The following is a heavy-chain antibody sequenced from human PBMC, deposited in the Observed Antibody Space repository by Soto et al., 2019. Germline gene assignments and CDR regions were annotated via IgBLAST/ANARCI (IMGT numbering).Heavy chain of an antibody. V-gene: IGHV1-2*04. Sequence: ASVKVSCKASGYTFTGYYMHWVRQAPGQGLEWMGWINPNSGGTNYAQKFQGWVTMTRDTSISTAYMELSRLRSDDTAVYYCARTTKSYYYGMDVWGQGTTVTVSS. CDR2: INPNSGGT. CDR3: ARTTKSYYYGMDV. D-gene: IGHD4-17*01. J-gene: IGHJ6*02. CDR1: GYTFTGYY.